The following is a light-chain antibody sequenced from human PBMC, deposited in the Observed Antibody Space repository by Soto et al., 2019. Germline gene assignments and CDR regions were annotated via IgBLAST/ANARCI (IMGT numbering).Light chain of an antibody. J-gene: IGKJ5*01. V-gene: IGKV1-39*01. Sequence: DILMTQSPSSLSSSVGDRVTITCRASQAISNYLNWYQQKPGKAPNLLIFGATTLQSGVPSRFSGSGSGTDFTLTITTLKPEEVGIYDGQQCHATPHTFGQATRLEIK. CDR3: QQCHATPHT. CDR2: GAT. CDR1: QAISNY.